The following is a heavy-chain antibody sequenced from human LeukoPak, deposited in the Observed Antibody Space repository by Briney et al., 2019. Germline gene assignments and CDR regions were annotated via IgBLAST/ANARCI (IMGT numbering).Heavy chain of an antibody. CDR3: ANRGYSHGHGYYFDS. CDR2: IYYSGST. CDR1: GGSISSYY. J-gene: IGHJ4*02. Sequence: SETLSLTCTVSGGSISSYYWSWIRRPPGKGLEWIGYIYYSGSTYYNPSLKSRVAISVDTSKNQFSLKVSSVTAADTALYYCANRGYSHGHGYYFDSWGQGTLVTVSS. D-gene: IGHD5-18*01. V-gene: IGHV4-59*04.